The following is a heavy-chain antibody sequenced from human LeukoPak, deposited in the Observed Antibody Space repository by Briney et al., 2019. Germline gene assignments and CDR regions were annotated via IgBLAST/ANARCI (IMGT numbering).Heavy chain of an antibody. CDR3: ARARGGYFDY. Sequence: SETLSLTCGVYGGSFSGYYWSWIRQPPGKGLEWIGEINHSGSTNYNPSLKSRVTISVDTSKNQFSLKLSSVTAADTAVYYCARARGGYFDYWGQGTLVTVSS. J-gene: IGHJ4*02. V-gene: IGHV4-34*01. D-gene: IGHD3-16*01. CDR1: GGSFSGYY. CDR2: INHSGST.